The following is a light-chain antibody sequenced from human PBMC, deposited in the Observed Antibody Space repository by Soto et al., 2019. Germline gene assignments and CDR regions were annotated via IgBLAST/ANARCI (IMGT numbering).Light chain of an antibody. CDR1: QSVSSY. CDR2: DAS. Sequence: EIVLTQSPATLSLSRGERATLSCRASQSVSSYLAWYQQKPGQAPRLLIYDASNRATGIPARFSGSGSGTDFTLTISSLVPEDFAVYYCQQRSNWPPTFGQGTRLEIK. CDR3: QQRSNWPPT. J-gene: IGKJ5*01. V-gene: IGKV3-11*01.